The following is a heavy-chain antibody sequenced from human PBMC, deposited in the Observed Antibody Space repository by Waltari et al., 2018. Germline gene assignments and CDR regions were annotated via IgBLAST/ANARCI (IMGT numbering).Heavy chain of an antibody. CDR1: GFTFSSYA. CDR3: AKDRECIHGVCYAYAFDS. J-gene: IGHJ4*02. D-gene: IGHD2-8*01. Sequence: VQLLESGGGLVQPGGSLRLSCAASGFTFSSYAMSWVRQAPGRGLEWVSVIYASGTTYYADSVKGRFTISRDRSENTLYLQMNNLRPEDTAVYYCAKDRECIHGVCYAYAFDSWGQGTLVTVSS. CDR2: IYASGTT. V-gene: IGHV3-23*03.